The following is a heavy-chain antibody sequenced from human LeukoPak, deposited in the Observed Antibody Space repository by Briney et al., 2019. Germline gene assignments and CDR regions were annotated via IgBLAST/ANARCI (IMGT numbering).Heavy chain of an antibody. CDR1: GFTLSSYA. Sequence: GGSLRLSCAASGFTLSSYAMSWVRQAPGKGLEWVSTISASGGSTYYADSVKGRFTISRDNSENTLYLQMNSLRAEDTAVYYCAKGIKSFGYWGQGTLVTVSS. D-gene: IGHD3-10*01. CDR3: AKGIKSFGY. CDR2: ISASGGST. J-gene: IGHJ4*02. V-gene: IGHV3-23*01.